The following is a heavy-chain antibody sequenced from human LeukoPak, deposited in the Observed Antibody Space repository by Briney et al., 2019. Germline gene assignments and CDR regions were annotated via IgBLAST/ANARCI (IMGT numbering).Heavy chain of an antibody. J-gene: IGHJ6*02. CDR1: GYTFTSFG. V-gene: IGHV1-18*01. D-gene: IGHD3-3*01. CDR3: ARGRYDFWSGRQFYGMDV. Sequence: AAVTVSWTASGYTFTSFGIRWGRQAPGQRPGGVGWISDDNGNRNYAQKLQGRVNMTTDTSTSTDYMELRTLRYEDTAVYYCARGRYDFWSGRQFYGMDVWGQGTTVTVSS. CDR2: ISDDNGNR.